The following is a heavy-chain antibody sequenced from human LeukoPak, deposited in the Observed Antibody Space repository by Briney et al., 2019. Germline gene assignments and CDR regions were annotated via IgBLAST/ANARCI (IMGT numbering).Heavy chain of an antibody. V-gene: IGHV3-23*01. Sequence: GGSLRLSCAASGFTVSSYAMTWVRQAPGKGLEWVSAIGYSAGDTYYADSVKGRFTISRDNSMNTLYLQMSSLRADDTALYYCAKDDDGHHHGVDHWGQGTLVAVSS. D-gene: IGHD4-17*01. CDR1: GFTVSSYA. J-gene: IGHJ4*02. CDR2: IGYSAGDT. CDR3: AKDDDGHHHGVDH.